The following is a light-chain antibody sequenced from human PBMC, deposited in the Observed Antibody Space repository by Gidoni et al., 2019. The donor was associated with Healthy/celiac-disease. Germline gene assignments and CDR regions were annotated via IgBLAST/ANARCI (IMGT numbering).Light chain of an antibody. J-gene: IGKJ2*01. V-gene: IGKV3-15*01. Sequence: DIVMTQSPAPLSVSPGERATLPCRASQSVSSNLAWYQQKPGQAPRLLIYGASTRATGIPARFSGSGSGTEFTLTISSRQSEDFAVYYCKQYNNWPPDTVGQGTKLEIK. CDR1: QSVSSN. CDR2: GAS. CDR3: KQYNNWPPDT.